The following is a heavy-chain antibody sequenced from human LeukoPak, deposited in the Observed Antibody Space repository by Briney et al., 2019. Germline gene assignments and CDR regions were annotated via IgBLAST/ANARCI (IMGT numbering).Heavy chain of an antibody. CDR1: GFTFSSYS. CDR3: ARDVDSKDAFDI. J-gene: IGHJ3*02. D-gene: IGHD3-22*01. CDR2: ISSSSSYI. Sequence: GGSLRLSCAASGFTFSSYSMNWVRQAPGKGLEWVSSISSSSSYIYYADSVKGRFTISRDNAKNSLYLQMNSLRAEDTAVYYCARDVDSKDAFDIWGQGTMATVSS. V-gene: IGHV3-21*01.